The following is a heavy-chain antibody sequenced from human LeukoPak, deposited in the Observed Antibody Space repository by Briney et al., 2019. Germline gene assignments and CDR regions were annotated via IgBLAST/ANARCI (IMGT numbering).Heavy chain of an antibody. CDR2: ISSSSSYI. D-gene: IGHD3-22*01. Sequence: GGSLRLSCAASGFTFSSYSMNWVRQAPGKGLEWVSSISSSSSYIYYADSVKGRFTISRDNAKNSLYLQMNSLRAEDTALYYCAKANYDSSGYPSCAFDIWGQGTMVTVSS. CDR1: GFTFSSYS. V-gene: IGHV3-21*04. J-gene: IGHJ3*02. CDR3: AKANYDSSGYPSCAFDI.